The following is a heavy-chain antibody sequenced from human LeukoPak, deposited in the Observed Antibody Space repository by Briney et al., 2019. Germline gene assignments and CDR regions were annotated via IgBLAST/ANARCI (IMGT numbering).Heavy chain of an antibody. Sequence: LETLSLTCTVSGGSISSYYWSWIRQPPGKGLEWIGYIYYSGSTNYNPSLKSRVTISVDTSKNQFSLKLSSVTAADTAVYYCARGTTVTTPYYYYGMDVWGQGTTVTVSS. CDR2: IYYSGST. V-gene: IGHV4-59*01. J-gene: IGHJ6*02. D-gene: IGHD4-17*01. CDR3: ARGTTVTTPYYYYGMDV. CDR1: GGSISSYY.